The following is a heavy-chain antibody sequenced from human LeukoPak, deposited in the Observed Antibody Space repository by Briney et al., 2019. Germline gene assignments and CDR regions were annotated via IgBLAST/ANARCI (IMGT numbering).Heavy chain of an antibody. CDR2: ISSSSSYI. CDR1: GFTFSTYS. Sequence: GGSLRLSCAASGFTFSTYSMNWVRQAPGKGLEWVSFISSSSSYIYYADSVKGRFTISRDNAKNSLYLQMNSLRAEDTAVYYCARDSWGGVRGVKVYYYYMDVWGKGTTVTVSS. J-gene: IGHJ6*03. V-gene: IGHV3-21*06. D-gene: IGHD3-10*01. CDR3: ARDSWGGVRGVKVYYYYMDV.